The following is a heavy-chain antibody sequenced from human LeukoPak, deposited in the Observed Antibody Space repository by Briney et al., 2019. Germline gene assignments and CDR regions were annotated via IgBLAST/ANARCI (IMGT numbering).Heavy chain of an antibody. V-gene: IGHV1-69*13. CDR2: IIPIFGTA. CDR1: GGTFSSYA. J-gene: IGHJ5*02. D-gene: IGHD6-13*01. CDR3: FDP. Sequence: ASVTVSCKASGGTFSSYAISWVRQAPGQGLEWMGGIIPIFGTANYAQKFQGRVTITADESTSTAYFCASAPRYSSSWPNNWFDPWGQGTLVTVSS.